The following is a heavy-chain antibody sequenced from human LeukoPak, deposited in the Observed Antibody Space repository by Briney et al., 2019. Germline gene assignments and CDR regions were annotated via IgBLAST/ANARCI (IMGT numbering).Heavy chain of an antibody. CDR3: AKGAAVAGTFGY. V-gene: IGHV3-30*18. J-gene: IGHJ4*02. D-gene: IGHD6-19*01. Sequence: GGSLRLSCAASGFTLSSYGMHWVRQAPGKGLEWVAVISYDGSNKYYADSVKGRFTISRDNSKNTLYLQMNSLRAEDTAVYYCAKGAAVAGTFGYWGQGTLVTVSS. CDR1: GFTLSSYG. CDR2: ISYDGSNK.